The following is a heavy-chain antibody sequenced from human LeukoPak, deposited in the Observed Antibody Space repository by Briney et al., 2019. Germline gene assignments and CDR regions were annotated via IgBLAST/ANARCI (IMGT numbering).Heavy chain of an antibody. Sequence: ASVKVSCKASGYTFTSYGISWVRQAPGQGLEWMGWISAYNGNTNYAQKLQGRVTMTTDTSTSTAYMELRSLRSDDTAVFYCAREKRALVYYGSGSYPYYFDYWGQGTLVTVSS. D-gene: IGHD3-10*01. CDR1: GYTFTSYG. CDR2: ISAYNGNT. J-gene: IGHJ4*02. CDR3: AREKRALVYYGSGSYPYYFDY. V-gene: IGHV1-18*01.